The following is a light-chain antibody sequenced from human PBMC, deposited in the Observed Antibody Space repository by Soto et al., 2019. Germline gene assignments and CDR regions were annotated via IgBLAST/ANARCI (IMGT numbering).Light chain of an antibody. Sequence: VPITCRARQGIRTDLGWYQQKPAKAPKLPSYAASSLQSGVPSRFSGSGSGTDFTLTISSLKHEDFAIYYCQQSYSSPQTFGQGTKL. CDR1: QGIRTD. CDR3: QQSYSSPQT. CDR2: AAS. J-gene: IGKJ1*01. V-gene: IGKV1-39*01.